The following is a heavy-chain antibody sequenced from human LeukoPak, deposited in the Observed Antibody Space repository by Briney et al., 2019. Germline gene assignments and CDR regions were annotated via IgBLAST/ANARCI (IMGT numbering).Heavy chain of an antibody. Sequence: ASVKVSCKASGYTFTGYYMHWVRQAPGQGLEWMGWINPNSGGTNYAQKFQGWVTMTRDTSISTAYMELSRLRSDDTAVYYCARRGEGYYYGMDVWGQGTTVTVSS. CDR2: INPNSGGT. CDR1: GYTFTGYY. CDR3: ARRGEGYYYGMDV. V-gene: IGHV1-2*04. D-gene: IGHD3-10*01. J-gene: IGHJ6*02.